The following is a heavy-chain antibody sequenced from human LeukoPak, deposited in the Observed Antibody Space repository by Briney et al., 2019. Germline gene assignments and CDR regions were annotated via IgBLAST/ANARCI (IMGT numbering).Heavy chain of an antibody. CDR1: GGTFSSYA. V-gene: IGHV1-69*01. CDR3: ARGYRTGNYYYYGMDV. D-gene: IGHD1-1*01. CDR2: IIPIFGTA. J-gene: IGHJ6*02. Sequence: GSSVKVSCKASGGTFSSYAISWVRQAPGQGLEWMGGIIPIFGTANYAQKFQGRVTITADESTSTAYMELSSLRSEDTAVYYCARGYRTGNYYYYGMDVWGQGTTVTVSS.